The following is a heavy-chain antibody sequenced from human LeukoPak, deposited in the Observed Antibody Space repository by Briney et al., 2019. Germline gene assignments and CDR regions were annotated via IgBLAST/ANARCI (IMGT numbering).Heavy chain of an antibody. CDR2: IGAYKGNT. CDR3: ARTEAVAAPPLDY. J-gene: IGHJ4*02. Sequence: ASVKVSCKASGYTFTNYGINWVRQAPGQGLEWMGWIGAYKGNTNYAQKVQARVTVTTDTSTSTAYMELRSLRSDDTAVYYCARTEAVAAPPLDYWGQGTLVTVSS. CDR1: GYTFTNYG. V-gene: IGHV1-18*01. D-gene: IGHD6-19*01.